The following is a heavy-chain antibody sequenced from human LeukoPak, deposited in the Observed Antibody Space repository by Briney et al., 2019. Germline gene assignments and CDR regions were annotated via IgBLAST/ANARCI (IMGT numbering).Heavy chain of an antibody. CDR2: ISGSGGYT. Sequence: PGGSLRLSCTASGFTFTSYAMTWVRQAPGKGLEWVSGISGSGGYTYNADSVEGRFTISRDNSKNTVSLQLSSLRVEDTAVYFCAKDDWNYAFDYWGQGTLVTVSS. J-gene: IGHJ4*02. CDR3: AKDDWNYAFDY. D-gene: IGHD1-7*01. CDR1: GFTFTSYA. V-gene: IGHV3-23*01.